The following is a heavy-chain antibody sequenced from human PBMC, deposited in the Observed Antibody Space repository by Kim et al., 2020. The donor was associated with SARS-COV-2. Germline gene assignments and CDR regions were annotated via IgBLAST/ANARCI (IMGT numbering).Heavy chain of an antibody. CDR2: INPNSGGT. Sequence: ASVKVSCKASGYTFTGYYMHWVRQAPGQGLEWMGWINPNSGGTNYAQKFQGWVTMTRDTSISTAYMELSRLRSDDTAVYYCARGVRYFDWLPNYYYYYGMDVWGQGTTVTVSS. J-gene: IGHJ6*02. V-gene: IGHV1-2*04. CDR1: GYTFTGYY. D-gene: IGHD3-9*01. CDR3: ARGVRYFDWLPNYYYYYGMDV.